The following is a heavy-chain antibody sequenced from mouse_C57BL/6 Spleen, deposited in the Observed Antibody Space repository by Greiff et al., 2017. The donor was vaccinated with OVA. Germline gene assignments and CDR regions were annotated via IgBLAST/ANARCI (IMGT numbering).Heavy chain of an antibody. J-gene: IGHJ3*01. V-gene: IGHV1-18*01. CDR2: INPNNGGT. CDR1: GYTFTDYN. D-gene: IGHD1-1*01. Sequence: EVQLQQSGPELVKPGASVKIPCKASGYTFTDYNMDWVKQSHGKSLEWIGDINPNNGGTIYNQKFKGKATLTVDKSSSTAYMELRSLTSEDTAVYYCARYGSSLWGFAYWGQGTLVTVSA. CDR3: ARYGSSLWGFAY.